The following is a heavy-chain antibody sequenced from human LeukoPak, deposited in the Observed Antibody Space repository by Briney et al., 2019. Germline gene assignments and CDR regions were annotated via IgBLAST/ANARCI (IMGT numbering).Heavy chain of an antibody. CDR2: ISAYNGNT. J-gene: IGHJ4*02. D-gene: IGHD2-8*01. Sequence: GASVKVSCKASGYTFTSYRISWVRQAPGKGLEGMGWISAYNGNTNYAQKLQGRVTMTTDTSTSTAYMELRSLRSDDTAVYYCARLYAPTGYFDYWGQGTLVTVSS. CDR1: GYTFTSYR. CDR3: ARLYAPTGYFDY. V-gene: IGHV1-18*01.